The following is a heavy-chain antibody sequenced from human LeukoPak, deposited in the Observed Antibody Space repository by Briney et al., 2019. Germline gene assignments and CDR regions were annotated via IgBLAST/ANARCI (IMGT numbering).Heavy chain of an antibody. CDR2: INSDGSRT. Sequence: GGSQRLSCAASGFSFSTHWMHWVRQAPGKGLVCVAQINSDGSRTSYADSVKGRFTISRDNAKNTLYLEMISLRAEDTAVYYCGSLTVVARDHWGQGTLVTVSS. D-gene: IGHD3-22*01. J-gene: IGHJ4*02. CDR1: GFSFSTHW. CDR3: GSLTVVARDH. V-gene: IGHV3-74*01.